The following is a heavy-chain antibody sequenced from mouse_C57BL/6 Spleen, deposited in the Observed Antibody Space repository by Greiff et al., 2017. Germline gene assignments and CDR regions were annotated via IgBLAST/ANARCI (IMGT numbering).Heavy chain of an antibody. CDR1: GYTFNSYW. V-gene: IGHV1-64*01. CDR3: ARNGDYSNAWFAY. Sequence: QVQLQQPGAELVKPGASVKLSCKASGYTFNSYWMHWVKQRPGQGLEWIGMIHPNSGSTNYNEKFKSKATLTVDKSSSTAYMQLSSLTSEDSAVYYCARNGDYSNAWFAYWGQGTLVTVSA. J-gene: IGHJ3*01. CDR2: IHPNSGST. D-gene: IGHD2-5*01.